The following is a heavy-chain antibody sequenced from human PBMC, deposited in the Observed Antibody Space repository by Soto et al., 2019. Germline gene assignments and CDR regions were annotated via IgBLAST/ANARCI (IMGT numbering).Heavy chain of an antibody. CDR3: ARENGYYSYYYGMGV. V-gene: IGHV1-69*13. CDR2: IIPIFGTA. CDR1: GATFSSYA. J-gene: IGHJ6*02. D-gene: IGHD3-10*01. Sequence: SVKVSWKASGATFSSYAISCVRQAPGQGLEWMGGIIPIFGTANYAQKFQGRVTITSDESTSTACKELSSLRSHDQAVSDCARENGYYSYYYGMGVQDQGTTVTVSS.